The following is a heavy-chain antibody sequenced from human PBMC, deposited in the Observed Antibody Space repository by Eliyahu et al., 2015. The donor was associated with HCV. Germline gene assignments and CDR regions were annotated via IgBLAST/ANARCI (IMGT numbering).Heavy chain of an antibody. CDR1: GYTFTSXX. V-gene: IGHV1-46*03. Sequence: QVQLVQSGAEVKKPGASVXVSCXASGYTFTSXXMHWVRQAPGQGLEWMGIXNPSGGSTSYAQKFQGRVTMTRDTSTSTVYMELSSLRSEDTAVYYCASSGRDGYNPSYYYYGMDVWGQGTTVTVSS. CDR3: ASSGRDGYNPSYYYYGMDV. CDR2: XNPSGGST. J-gene: IGHJ6*02. D-gene: IGHD5-24*01.